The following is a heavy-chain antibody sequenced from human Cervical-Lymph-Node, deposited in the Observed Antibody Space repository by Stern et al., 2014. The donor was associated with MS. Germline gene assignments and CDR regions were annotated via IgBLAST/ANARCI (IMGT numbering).Heavy chain of an antibody. D-gene: IGHD3-10*01. CDR3: VSDGSGWRN. CDR2: IRSKTNAYTT. J-gene: IGHJ4*02. Sequence: VQLVESGGGLVQPGGSLKLSCAASGILFSGASMHWVRQPSGKGLEWIGRIRSKTNAYTTTYTASVKGRFTISRDDSKMTTYLQMNSLKSEDTAVYYCVSDGSGWRNWGQGTLGTVSS. V-gene: IGHV3-73*01. CDR1: GILFSGAS.